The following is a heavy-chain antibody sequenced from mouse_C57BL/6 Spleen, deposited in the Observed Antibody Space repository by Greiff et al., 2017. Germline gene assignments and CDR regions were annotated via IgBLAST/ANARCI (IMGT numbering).Heavy chain of an antibody. J-gene: IGHJ3*01. CDR3: ARIYDGRFAY. CDR2: IHPNSGST. CDR1: GYTFTSYW. Sequence: QVQLQQSGAELVKPGASVKLSCKASGYTFTSYWMHWVKQRPGQGLEWIGMIHPNSGSTNYNEKFKSKATLTVDKSSSTAYMQLSSLTSEDSAVYYCARIYDGRFAYWGQGTLVTVSA. D-gene: IGHD2-3*01. V-gene: IGHV1-64*01.